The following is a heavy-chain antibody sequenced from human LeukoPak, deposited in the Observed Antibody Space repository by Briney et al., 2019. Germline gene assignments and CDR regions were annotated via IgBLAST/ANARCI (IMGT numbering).Heavy chain of an antibody. D-gene: IGHD3-16*02. Sequence: GGSLRLSCAPSGFTFSGYAMNWVRRAPGKGLEWVSAIDSSGGGTYYADSVKGRFTISRDNSRNTLSLQMNSLRTDDTAVYYCAKVTFGGVIADHFDSWGQGTLVTVSS. CDR2: IDSSGGGT. CDR3: AKVTFGGVIADHFDS. CDR1: GFTFSGYA. J-gene: IGHJ4*02. V-gene: IGHV3-23*01.